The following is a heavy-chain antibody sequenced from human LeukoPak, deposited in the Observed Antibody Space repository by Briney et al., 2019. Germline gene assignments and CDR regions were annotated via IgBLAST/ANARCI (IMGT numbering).Heavy chain of an antibody. Sequence: ASVKVSCKASGFTFTSSAVQWVRQARGQRLEWIGWIVVGSGNTNYAQKFQERVTMTRDTSTSTVYMELSSLRSEDTAVYYCAREGGAVADYWGQGTLVTVSS. CDR2: IVVGSGNT. CDR3: AREGGAVADY. D-gene: IGHD6-19*01. V-gene: IGHV1-58*01. J-gene: IGHJ4*02. CDR1: GFTFTSSA.